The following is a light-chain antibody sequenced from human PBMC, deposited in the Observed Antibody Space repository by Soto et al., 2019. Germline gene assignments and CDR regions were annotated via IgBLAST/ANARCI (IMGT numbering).Light chain of an antibody. J-gene: IGKJ5*01. Sequence: DIVLTQSPAILSVSPGERATLSSRSRQSVSGDLAWYHHKPGQAPRLLIYDASTRALDTPARFAGSVAGTEFTLTISGLQSLDFAVYFCQQYKICPITFGRGTRLEIK. CDR3: QQYKICPIT. V-gene: IGKV3-15*01. CDR1: QSVSGD. CDR2: DAS.